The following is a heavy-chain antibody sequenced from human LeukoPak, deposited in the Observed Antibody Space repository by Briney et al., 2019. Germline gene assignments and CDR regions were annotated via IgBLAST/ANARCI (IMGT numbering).Heavy chain of an antibody. V-gene: IGHV3-7*01. Sequence: PRWSLTLARAPSGFTLSSYWMRWVRPAPGKGREWVANINLDESNKHYVDTMNSRYTISRDNATNSLYLKITSLRAEGTAVYYCARDLVTTANIGALSYFDLWGRSALVTVSS. CDR2: INLDESNK. J-gene: IGHJ2*01. CDR3: ARDLVTTANIGALSYFDL. D-gene: IGHD4-17*01. CDR1: GFTLSSYW.